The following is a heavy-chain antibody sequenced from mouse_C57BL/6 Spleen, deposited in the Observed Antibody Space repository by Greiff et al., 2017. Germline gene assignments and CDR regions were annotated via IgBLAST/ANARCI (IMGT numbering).Heavy chain of an antibody. Sequence: VQLQQSGAELMKPGASVKLSCKATGYTFTGYWIEWVKQRPGHGLEWIGEILPGSGSTNYNEKFKGKATFTADTSSNTAYMQLSSLTTEDSAIYYWARKTSYYSNRVYYAMDDWGQGTSVTVSS. CDR3: ARKTSYYSNRVYYAMDD. D-gene: IGHD2-5*01. CDR1: GYTFTGYW. J-gene: IGHJ4*01. CDR2: ILPGSGST. V-gene: IGHV1-9*01.